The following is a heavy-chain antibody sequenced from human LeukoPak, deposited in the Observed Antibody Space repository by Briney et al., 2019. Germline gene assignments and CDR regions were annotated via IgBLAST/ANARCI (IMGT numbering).Heavy chain of an antibody. Sequence: ASVKVSCKASGYTFTSYGISWVRQAPGQGLEWMGWINPNSGGTNYAQKFQGRVTMTRDTSISTAYMELSRLRSDDTAVYYCARVGRRFLEGIGWFDPWGQGTLVTVSS. J-gene: IGHJ5*02. CDR1: GYTFTSYG. V-gene: IGHV1-2*02. D-gene: IGHD3-3*01. CDR2: INPNSGGT. CDR3: ARVGRRFLEGIGWFDP.